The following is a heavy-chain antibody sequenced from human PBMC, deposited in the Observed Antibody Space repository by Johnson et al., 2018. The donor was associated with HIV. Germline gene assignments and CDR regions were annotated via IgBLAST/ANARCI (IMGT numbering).Heavy chain of an antibody. J-gene: IGHJ3*02. CDR2: ISWNSANI. V-gene: IGHV3-9*01. CDR1: GFTFSSYA. CDR3: AKDLAIYDYVWEGVFDI. Sequence: VQLVESRGVLVQPGGSLRLSCAASGFTFSSYAMHWVRQAPGKGLEWVSGISWNSANIYYADSVKGRFTISRDNARNSLYLQMNSLRAEDTALYYCAKDLAIYDYVWEGVFDIWGQGTMVTVSS. D-gene: IGHD3-16*01.